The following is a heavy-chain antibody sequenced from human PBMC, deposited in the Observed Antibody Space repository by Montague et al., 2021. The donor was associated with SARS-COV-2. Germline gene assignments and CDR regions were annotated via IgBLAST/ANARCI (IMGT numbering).Heavy chain of an antibody. CDR3: ARGTGYDYYFDC. J-gene: IGHJ4*02. Sequence: SETLSLTCSVSGGSISDYYWNWIRQPPGKGLEWIGYIYYNTGNTNYNPXPQSRVTISLDTSMNQFSLNLRSVTAADTALYFCARGTGYDYYFDCWGLGTLVTVSS. V-gene: IGHV4-59*01. CDR2: IYYNTGNT. D-gene: IGHD5-12*01. CDR1: GGSISDYY.